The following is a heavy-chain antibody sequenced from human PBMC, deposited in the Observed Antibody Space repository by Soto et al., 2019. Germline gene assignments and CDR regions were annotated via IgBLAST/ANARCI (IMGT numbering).Heavy chain of an antibody. Sequence: EVQMVESGGGLVQPGGSLRLSCAASGFTFSSYYMMWVRQAPGKGLEWVANIKQDGSERHYVDSVKGRFTISRDNGKNSLYLQMNSLRVEDTAVYYCANRHLNWVQGTLVTVSS. J-gene: IGHJ4*02. V-gene: IGHV3-7*01. CDR3: ANRHLN. CDR1: GFTFSSYY. CDR2: IKQDGSER.